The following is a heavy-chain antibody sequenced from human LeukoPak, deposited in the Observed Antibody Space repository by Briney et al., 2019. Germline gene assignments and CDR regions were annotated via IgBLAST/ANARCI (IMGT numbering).Heavy chain of an antibody. CDR3: ARDRSNGDY. CDR1: GYTFTDYG. Sequence: ASVKVSCKGSGYTFTDYGISWVRQAPGQGLEWMGWISAYNGNTDYAQKLQGRVTMTTDTSTNTVYMELRSLTSDDTAVYYCARDRSNGDYWGQGTLVTVSS. J-gene: IGHJ4*02. CDR2: ISAYNGNT. V-gene: IGHV1-18*01. D-gene: IGHD2-8*01.